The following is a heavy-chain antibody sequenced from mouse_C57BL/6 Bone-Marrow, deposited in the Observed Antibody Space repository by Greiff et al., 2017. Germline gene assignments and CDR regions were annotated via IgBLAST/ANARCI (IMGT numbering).Heavy chain of an antibody. V-gene: IGHV1-59*01. CDR1: GYTFTSYW. CDR3: ATGAMDY. Sequence: QVQLQQPGAELVRPGTSVKLSCKASGYTFTSYWMHWVKQRPGQGLEWIGVIDPSDSYTNYNEKFKSKATLTVDTSSSTAYMQLSSLTSEDSAVYYCATGAMDYWGQGTSVTVSS. J-gene: IGHJ4*01. CDR2: IDPSDSYT.